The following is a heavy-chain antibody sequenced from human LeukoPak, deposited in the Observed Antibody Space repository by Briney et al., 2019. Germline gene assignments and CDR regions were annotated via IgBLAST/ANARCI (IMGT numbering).Heavy chain of an antibody. Sequence: PSETLSLTCTVSGGSISSDYWSWIRQPAGKGLEWIGRIYTTGSTNYSPSLESRVTMSVDTSKNQFSLKLSSVTAADTAVYYCARDVKSRRRQWFGELSVYYYYYMDVWGKGTTVTISS. J-gene: IGHJ6*03. D-gene: IGHD3-10*01. CDR3: ARDVKSRRRQWFGELSVYYYYYMDV. CDR1: GGSISSDY. CDR2: IYTTGST. V-gene: IGHV4-4*07.